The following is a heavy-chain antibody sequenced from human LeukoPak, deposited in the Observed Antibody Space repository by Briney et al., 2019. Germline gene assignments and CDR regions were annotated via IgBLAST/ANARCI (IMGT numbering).Heavy chain of an antibody. J-gene: IGHJ6*03. V-gene: IGHV4-34*01. CDR3: ARAGYDILTAYYYYMDV. D-gene: IGHD3-9*01. CDR2: INHSGST. Sequence: SETLSLTCAVYGGSFSGYYWSRIRQPPGKGLEWIGEINHSGSTNYNPSLKSRVTISVDTSKNQFSLKLSSVTAADTAVYYCARAGYDILTAYYYYMDVWGKGTTVTVSS. CDR1: GGSFSGYY.